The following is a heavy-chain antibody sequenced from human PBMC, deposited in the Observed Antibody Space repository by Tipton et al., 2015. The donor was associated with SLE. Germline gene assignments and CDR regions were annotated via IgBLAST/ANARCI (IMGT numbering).Heavy chain of an antibody. CDR2: IWYDGSNK. V-gene: IGHV3-33*06. CDR1: GFTFSSYG. J-gene: IGHJ6*02. Sequence: SGFTFSSYGMHWVRQAPGKGLEWVAVIWYDGSNKYYADSVKGRFTISRDNSKNTLYLQMNSLRAEDTAVYYCAKDGVFFGVALTGMDVWGQGTTVTVSS. D-gene: IGHD3-3*01. CDR3: AKDGVFFGVALTGMDV.